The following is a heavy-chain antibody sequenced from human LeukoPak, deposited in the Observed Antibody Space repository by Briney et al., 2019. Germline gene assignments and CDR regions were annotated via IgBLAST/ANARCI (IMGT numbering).Heavy chain of an antibody. D-gene: IGHD6-6*01. V-gene: IGHV1-2*02. CDR3: ARVPSEDYYYYMDV. CDR1: GYTFTGYY. Sequence: GASVKVSCKASGYTFTGYYMHWVRQAPGQGLEWMGWINPNSGGTNYAQKFQGRVTMTRDTSISTAYMELSRLRSDDTAVYYCARVPSEDYYYYMDVWGKGTTVTVS. CDR2: INPNSGGT. J-gene: IGHJ6*03.